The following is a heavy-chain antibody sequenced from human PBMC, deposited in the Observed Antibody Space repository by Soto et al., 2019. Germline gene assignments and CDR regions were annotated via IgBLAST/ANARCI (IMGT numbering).Heavy chain of an antibody. CDR1: GGSVSSGSYY. CDR2: IYYSGST. D-gene: IGHD2-2*01. CDR3: ARVGIVLVPAAGDWFDP. V-gene: IGHV4-61*01. J-gene: IGHJ5*02. Sequence: QVQLQESGPGLVKPSETLSLTCTVSGGSVSSGSYYWSWIRQPPGKGLEWIGYIYYSGSTNYNPSLKSRVTISVDTSKNQFSLKLSAVTAADTAVYYCARVGIVLVPAAGDWFDPWGQGTLVTVSS.